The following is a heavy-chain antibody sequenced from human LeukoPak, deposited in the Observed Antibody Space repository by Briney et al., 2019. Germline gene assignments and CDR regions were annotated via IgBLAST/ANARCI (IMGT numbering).Heavy chain of an antibody. V-gene: IGHV1-18*01. Sequence: GASVKVSCKASGYTFTSYGISWVRQAPGQGLEWMGWISAYNGNTNYAQKLQGRVTMTTDTSTSTVYMELSSLRSEDTAVYYCARSDIVVVPAAIEWGQGTLVTVSS. CDR3: ARSDIVVVPAAIE. CDR2: ISAYNGNT. D-gene: IGHD2-2*01. CDR1: GYTFTSYG. J-gene: IGHJ4*02.